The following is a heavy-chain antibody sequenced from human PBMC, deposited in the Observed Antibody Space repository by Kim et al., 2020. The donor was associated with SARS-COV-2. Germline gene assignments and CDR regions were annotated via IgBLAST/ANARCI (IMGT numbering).Heavy chain of an antibody. CDR1: GFTFNAYP. J-gene: IGHJ4*01. CDR3: ARAKWAQVVVVITYLDY. D-gene: IGHD2-21*01. Sequence: GGSLRLSCAVSGFTFNAYPMHWVRQAPGKGLEWVAFISFDGSDKFYADSVKGRFTISRDNSKNTVYLQMSYLRPDDTAVYYCARAKWAQVVVVITYLDYWGLIPGHRLL. CDR2: ISFDGSDK. V-gene: IGHV3-30*04.